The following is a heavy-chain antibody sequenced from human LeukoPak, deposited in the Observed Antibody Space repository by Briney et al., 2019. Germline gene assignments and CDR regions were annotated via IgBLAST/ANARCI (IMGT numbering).Heavy chain of an antibody. D-gene: IGHD1-26*01. J-gene: IGHJ4*02. Sequence: PGGSLRLSCAASGFTFSSYEMNWVRQAPGKGLEWVSYISSSGSTIYYADSVKGRFTISRDNAKNSLYLQMNSLRAEDTAVYYCARDPAYSGSYPFDYWGQGTLVTVSS. CDR3: ARDPAYSGSYPFDY. CDR1: GFTFSSYE. V-gene: IGHV3-48*03. CDR2: ISSSGSTI.